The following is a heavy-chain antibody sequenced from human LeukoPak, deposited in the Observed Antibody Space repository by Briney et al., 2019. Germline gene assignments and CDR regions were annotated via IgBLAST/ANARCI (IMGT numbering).Heavy chain of an antibody. CDR3: AKVGIAARPGVGAFDI. V-gene: IGHV3-74*01. Sequence: GGSLRLSCAASGFTFSDNWMHWIRQAPGKGLVWVSRISLDGSITTYADSVKGRFTISRDNAKNTLYLQMNSLRVEDTAVYYCAKVGIAARPGVGAFDIWGQGTMVTVSS. D-gene: IGHD6-6*01. CDR1: GFTFSDNW. CDR2: ISLDGSIT. J-gene: IGHJ3*02.